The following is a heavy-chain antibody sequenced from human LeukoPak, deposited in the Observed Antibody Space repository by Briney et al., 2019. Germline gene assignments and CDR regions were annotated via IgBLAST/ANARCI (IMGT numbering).Heavy chain of an antibody. D-gene: IGHD3-3*01. V-gene: IGHV4-59*13. CDR3: ARAYYDFRSGYSYYMDV. CDR1: GGSISHYY. J-gene: IGHJ6*03. Sequence: SETLSLICTVSGGSISHYYWNWIRQPPGKGLEWVGYIYASGSTTYNPSLKSRVTISVDTSRNQFSLNLSSVTAADTAVYYCARAYYDFRSGYSYYMDVWGKGTTVTVSS. CDR2: IYASGST.